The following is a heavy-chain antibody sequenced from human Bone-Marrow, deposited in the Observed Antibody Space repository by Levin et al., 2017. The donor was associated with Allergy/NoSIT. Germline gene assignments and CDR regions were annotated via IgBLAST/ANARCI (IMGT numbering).Heavy chain of an antibody. J-gene: IGHJ5*02. CDR1: GFTFSSYA. CDR3: AKSITKVAARTDNWFDP. CDR2: ISGSGGST. Sequence: GASVKVSCAASGFTFSSYAMSWVRQAPGKGLEWVSAISGSGGSTYYADSVKGRFTISRDNSKNTLYLQMNSLRAEDTAVYYCAKSITKVAARTDNWFDPWGQGTLVTVSS. V-gene: IGHV3-23*01. D-gene: IGHD6-6*01.